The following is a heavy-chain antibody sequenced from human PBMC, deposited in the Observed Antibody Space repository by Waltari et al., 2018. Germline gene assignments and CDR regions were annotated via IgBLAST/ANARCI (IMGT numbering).Heavy chain of an antibody. CDR1: GFSFTNYG. J-gene: IGHJ6*02. V-gene: IGHV3-33*01. CDR2: IWDDGSKK. D-gene: IGHD1-26*01. CDR3: ARDQYGESFYYAMNV. Sequence: EKFVESGGGVVQSGRYLILSRDTSGFSFTNYGMHWVRQAPGKGLEWVAIIWDDGSKKYYADSVKGRFDISRDNSRNTLYLQMDSLRAEDTAVYFCARDQYGESFYYAMNVWGQGTAVTVSS.